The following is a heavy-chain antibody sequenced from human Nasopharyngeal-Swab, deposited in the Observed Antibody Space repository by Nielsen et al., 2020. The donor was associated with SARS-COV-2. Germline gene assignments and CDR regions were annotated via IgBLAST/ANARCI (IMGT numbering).Heavy chain of an antibody. Sequence: GGSLRLSCAASGFTFSSSGMDWVRQAPGKGLEWVAVISYDGSNEYYGDSVKGRFTISRDNSKNTLYLQINSLRVDDTAVYYCAKDVHGDYGGIDYWGQGILVTVSS. D-gene: IGHD4-17*01. CDR1: GFTFSSSG. V-gene: IGHV3-30*18. J-gene: IGHJ4*02. CDR2: ISYDGSNE. CDR3: AKDVHGDYGGIDY.